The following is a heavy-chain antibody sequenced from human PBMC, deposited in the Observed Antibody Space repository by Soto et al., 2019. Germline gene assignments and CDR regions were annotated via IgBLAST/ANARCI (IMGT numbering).Heavy chain of an antibody. CDR3: VRHSTVTTGYFHY. D-gene: IGHD4-17*01. J-gene: IGHJ1*01. CDR2: IYYSGST. V-gene: IGHV4-39*01. Sequence: SETLSLTCTVSGGSISSSSYYWGRIRQSPGKGLEWIGSIYYSGSTYYNPSLKSRVTISADTSKNQFSLKLSSVTAADTAVYYCVRHSTVTTGYFHYWGQGTLVTVSS. CDR1: GGSISSSSYY.